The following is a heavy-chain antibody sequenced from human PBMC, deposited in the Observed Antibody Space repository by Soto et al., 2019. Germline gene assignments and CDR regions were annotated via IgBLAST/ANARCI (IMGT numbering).Heavy chain of an antibody. V-gene: IGHV1-69*13. CDR1: GGTFSSYA. D-gene: IGHD2-2*01. CDR2: IIPIFGTA. Sequence: ASVKVSCKASGGTFSSYAISWVLQAPGQGLEWMVGIIPIFGTANYAQKFQGRVTITADESASTAYMELSSLRSEDTAVYYCARGVVPAAPPYYYYGMDVWGQGTTVTVSS. J-gene: IGHJ6*02. CDR3: ARGVVPAAPPYYYYGMDV.